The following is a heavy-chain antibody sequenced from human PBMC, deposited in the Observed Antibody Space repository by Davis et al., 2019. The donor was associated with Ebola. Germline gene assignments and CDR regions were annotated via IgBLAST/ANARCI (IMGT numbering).Heavy chain of an antibody. CDR2: INPSGGIT. CDR3: ARAQFPTTSDH. CDR1: GYTFNLYG. V-gene: IGHV1-46*02. D-gene: IGHD1-1*01. Sequence: AASVKVSCKASGYTFNLYGISWVRQAPGQGLEWMGIINPSGGITSYAQKFQGRVTMTRDTSTSTAYMEVGSLRSDDTAVYYCARAQFPTTSDHWGQGTLVTVSS. J-gene: IGHJ4*02.